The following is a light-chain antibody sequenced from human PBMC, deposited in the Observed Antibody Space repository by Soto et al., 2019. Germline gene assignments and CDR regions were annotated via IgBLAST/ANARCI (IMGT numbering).Light chain of an antibody. CDR3: SSYTTSSTPVV. CDR1: SSDVGGYNY. Sequence: QSALTQPASVSGSPGQSITISCTGTSSDVGGYNYVSWYQQHPGKGLKLMIYEVSNRPSGVSNRFSGSKSGNTASLTITGLQAEEEADYYCSSYTTSSTPVVFGGGTKLTVL. CDR2: EVS. V-gene: IGLV2-14*01. J-gene: IGLJ2*01.